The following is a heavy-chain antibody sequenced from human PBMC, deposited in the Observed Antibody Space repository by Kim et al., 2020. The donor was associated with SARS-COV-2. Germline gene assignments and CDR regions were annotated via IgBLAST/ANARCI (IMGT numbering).Heavy chain of an antibody. J-gene: IGHJ4*02. CDR2: ISGSGGST. V-gene: IGHV3-23*01. D-gene: IGHD6-19*01. CDR1: GFTFSSYA. Sequence: GGSLRLSCAASGFTFSSYAMSWVRQAPGKGLEWVSAISGSGGSTYYADSVKGRFTISRDNSKNTLYLQMNSLRAEDTAVYYCAKDRGEGYSSGWYFGPLPGYFDYCGQGTLVTVSS. CDR3: AKDRGEGYSSGWYFGPLPGYFDY.